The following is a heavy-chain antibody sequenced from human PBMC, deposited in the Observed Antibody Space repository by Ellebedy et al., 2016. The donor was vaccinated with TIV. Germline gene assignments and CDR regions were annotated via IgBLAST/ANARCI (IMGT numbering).Heavy chain of an antibody. CDR1: GFTFSSYW. V-gene: IGHV3-74*01. D-gene: IGHD3-10*01. Sequence: GESLKISCAASGFTFSSYWMHWVRQAPGKGLVWVSRINSDGSSTSYADSVKGRFTISRDNAKNTLYLQMNSLRAEDTAVYYCASGWGAFDIWGQGTMVTVSS. CDR2: INSDGSST. J-gene: IGHJ3*02. CDR3: ASGWGAFDI.